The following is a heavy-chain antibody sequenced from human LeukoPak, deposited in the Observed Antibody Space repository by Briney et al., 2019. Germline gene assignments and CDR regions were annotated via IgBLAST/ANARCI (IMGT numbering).Heavy chain of an antibody. CDR2: ISSSGSST. CDR1: GFTFSDYY. J-gene: IGHJ4*02. D-gene: IGHD5-18*01. V-gene: IGHV3-11*01. Sequence: GGSLRLSCAASGFTFSDYYMSWIRQAPGKGLEWVSYISSSGSSTYYADSVKGRFTISRDNAKNSLYLQMNSLRAEDTALYYCARGAEVQLWSYYFDYWGQGTLVTVSS. CDR3: ARGAEVQLWSYYFDY.